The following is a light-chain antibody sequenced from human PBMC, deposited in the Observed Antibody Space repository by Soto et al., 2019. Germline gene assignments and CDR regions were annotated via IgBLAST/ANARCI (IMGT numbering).Light chain of an antibody. CDR3: QQYNSYPWT. Sequence: DIQMTQSPSTLSASVGDRVTITCRASQSISSWLAWYQQKPGKAPKLLIYKASSLESGVPSRFSGSGSGTEVTLTISRLQPDDFATYYCQQYNSYPWTVGQGTNVEIK. J-gene: IGKJ1*01. CDR2: KAS. V-gene: IGKV1-5*03. CDR1: QSISSW.